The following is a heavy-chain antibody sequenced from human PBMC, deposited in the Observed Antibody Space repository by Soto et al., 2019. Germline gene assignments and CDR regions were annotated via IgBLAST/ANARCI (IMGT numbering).Heavy chain of an antibody. J-gene: IGHJ4*02. V-gene: IGHV1-8*02. CDR2: MNPNSGNT. CDR3: ARLAGDYIGRGFDY. D-gene: IGHD4-17*01. CDR1: GYTFTGYY. Sequence: ASVKVSCKASGYTFTGYYMHWVRQAPGQGLEWMGWMNPNSGNTGYAQKFQGRVTMTRNTSISTAYLQWSSLKASDTAIYYCARLAGDYIGRGFDYWGQGTPVTVSS.